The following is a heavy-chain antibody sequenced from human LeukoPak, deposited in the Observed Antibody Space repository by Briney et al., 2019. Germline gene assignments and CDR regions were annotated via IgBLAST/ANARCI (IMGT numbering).Heavy chain of an antibody. J-gene: IGHJ4*02. Sequence: PSETLSLTCSVPPGSISRFYWSWIRQAPGKEPEWIGYIFHIGNTNYNPSLRGRVTISIDTSKNEFSLDLTSVTAADTAVYYCAGTVTTHFAYWGQGALVTVSS. CDR2: IFHIGNT. V-gene: IGHV4-59*08. D-gene: IGHD4-17*01. CDR1: PGSISRFY. CDR3: AGTVTTHFAY.